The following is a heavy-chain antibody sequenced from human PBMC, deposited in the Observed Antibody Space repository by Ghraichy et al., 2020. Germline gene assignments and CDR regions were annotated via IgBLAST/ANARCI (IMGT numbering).Heavy chain of an antibody. CDR2: IYYSGST. V-gene: IGHV4-59*01. Sequence: TLSLTCTVSGGSISSYYWSWIRQPPGKGLEWIGYIYYSGSTNYNPSLKSRVTISVDTSKNQFSLKLSSVTAADTAVYYCAGLIAARPSAFDIWGQGTMVTVSS. CDR1: GGSISSYY. J-gene: IGHJ3*02. CDR3: AGLIAARPSAFDI. D-gene: IGHD6-6*01.